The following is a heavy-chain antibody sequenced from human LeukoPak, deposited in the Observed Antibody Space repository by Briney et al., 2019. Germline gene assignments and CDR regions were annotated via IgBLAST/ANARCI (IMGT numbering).Heavy chain of an antibody. CDR3: ARAPGAFCDY. CDR2: IYYSGST. CDR1: GGSLSSGDYY. J-gene: IGHJ4*02. V-gene: IGHV4-30-4*01. D-gene: IGHD3-3*01. Sequence: SETLSLTCTVSGGSLSSGDYYWSWIRQPPGKGLEWIGYIYYSGSTYYNPSLKSRVTISVDTSKNQFSLKLSSVTAADTAVYYCARAPGAFCDYWGQGTLVTVSS.